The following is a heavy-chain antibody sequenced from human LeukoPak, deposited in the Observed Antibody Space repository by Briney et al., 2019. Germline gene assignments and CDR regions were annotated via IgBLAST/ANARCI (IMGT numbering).Heavy chain of an antibody. V-gene: IGHV1-2*02. Sequence: GASVKVSCKASGYTFSDYYVHWVRQAPGQGLEWMGWINPNSGATKYAQKFQGRVTMTRVTSIRTAYMELTILTSDDTAVYYCASVYSAKDLAQLDYWGQGTPVTVSS. CDR3: ASVYSAKDLAQLDY. J-gene: IGHJ4*02. CDR2: INPNSGAT. CDR1: GYTFSDYY. D-gene: IGHD5-12*01.